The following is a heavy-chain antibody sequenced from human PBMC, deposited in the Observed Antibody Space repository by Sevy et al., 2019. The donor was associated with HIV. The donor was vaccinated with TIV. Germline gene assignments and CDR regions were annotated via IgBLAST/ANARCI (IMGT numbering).Heavy chain of an antibody. D-gene: IGHD3-10*01. CDR1: GFTYGTHS. J-gene: IGHJ6*02. V-gene: IGHV3-48*01. CDR2: ISGGSRTI. CDR3: ARDGRRGYDMDV. Sequence: GGSLRLSCAASGFTYGTHSMNWVRQDPGKGLEWVSYISGGSRTIYYADCVKGRFTISRDNAKNSLSLKMNSLRVKETAGYYCARDGRRGYDMDVWGQGTTVTVSS.